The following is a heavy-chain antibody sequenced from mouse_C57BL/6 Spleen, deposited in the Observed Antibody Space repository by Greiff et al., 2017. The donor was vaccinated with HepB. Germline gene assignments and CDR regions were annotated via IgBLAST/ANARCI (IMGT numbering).Heavy chain of an antibody. V-gene: IGHV3-6*01. J-gene: IGHJ4*01. Sequence: EVQLQQSGPGLVKPSQSLSLTCSVPGYSITSGYYWNWIRQFPGNKLEWMGYISYDGSNNYNPSLKNRISITRDTSKNQFFLKLNSVTTEDTATYYCARDYDDAMDYWGQGTSVTVSS. CDR1: GYSITSGYY. CDR2: ISYDGSN. CDR3: ARDYDDAMDY. D-gene: IGHD2-12*01.